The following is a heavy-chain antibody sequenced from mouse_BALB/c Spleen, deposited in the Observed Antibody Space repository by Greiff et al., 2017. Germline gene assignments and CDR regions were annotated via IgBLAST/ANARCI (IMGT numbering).Heavy chain of an antibody. J-gene: IGHJ3*01. CDR1: GFTFSDYY. CDR3: ARDDDGFTTFAY. Sequence: EVKLVESGGGLVKPGGSLKLSCAASGFTFSDYYMYWVRQTPEKRLEWVATISDGGSYTYYPDSVKGRFTISRDNAKNNLYLQMSSLKSEDTAMYYCARDDDGFTTFAYWGQGTLVTVSA. CDR2: ISDGGSYT. V-gene: IGHV5-4*02. D-gene: IGHD2-3*01.